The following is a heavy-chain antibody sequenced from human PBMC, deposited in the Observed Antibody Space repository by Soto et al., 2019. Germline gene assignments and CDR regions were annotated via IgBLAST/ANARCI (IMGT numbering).Heavy chain of an antibody. D-gene: IGHD3-10*01. CDR2: IYYSGST. Sequence: PSETQPHTSTFSGGTISSGGYYWSWIRQHPGKGLECIGYIYYSGSTYYNPSLNSRVTISLDTSENQFSLKLSSVTAADTAVYYCARDSGSYPYYFDFWGPGTLVTVSS. CDR1: GGTISSGGYY. J-gene: IGHJ4*02. V-gene: IGHV4-31*03. CDR3: ARDSGSYPYYFDF.